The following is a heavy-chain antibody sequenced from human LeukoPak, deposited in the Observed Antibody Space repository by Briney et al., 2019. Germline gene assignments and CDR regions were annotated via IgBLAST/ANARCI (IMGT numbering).Heavy chain of an antibody. J-gene: IGHJ6*03. V-gene: IGHV1-2*02. CDR2: INPNSGGT. CDR3: ARSDHYYYYMDV. Sequence: ASVTVSFMASGYSFTGYYIHWVRQAPGQGLEWIGWINPNSGGTNYAQKFRGRVTMARDTSITTAYMELSRLRSDDTAVYYCARSDHYYYYMDVWGKGTTVTVSS. CDR1: GYSFTGYY.